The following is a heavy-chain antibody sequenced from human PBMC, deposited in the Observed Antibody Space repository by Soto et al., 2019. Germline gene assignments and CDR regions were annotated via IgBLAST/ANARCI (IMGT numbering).Heavy chain of an antibody. Sequence: GGSLRLSCAASGFTFSSYSMNWVRQAPGKGLEWVSYISSSSSTIYYADSVKGRFTISRDNAKNSLYLQMNSLRAEDTAVYYCARDRSNNYDFWSGFPAPAFDIWGQGTMVT. V-gene: IGHV3-48*01. D-gene: IGHD3-3*01. CDR3: ARDRSNNYDFWSGFPAPAFDI. CDR1: GFTFSSYS. J-gene: IGHJ3*02. CDR2: ISSSSSTI.